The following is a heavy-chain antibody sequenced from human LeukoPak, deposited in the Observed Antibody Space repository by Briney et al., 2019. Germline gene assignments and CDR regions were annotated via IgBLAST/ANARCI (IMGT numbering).Heavy chain of an antibody. V-gene: IGHV4-4*02. CDR1: GDSINSLDL. D-gene: IGHD2-2*01. Sequence: SGTLSLTCTVSGDSINSLDLWSWIRQPPGKGLEWIGEINHSGSTNYNPSLKSRVTISVDTSKNQFSLKLSSVTAADTAVYYCARVVPAASLFDYWGQGTLVTVSS. CDR2: INHSGST. J-gene: IGHJ4*02. CDR3: ARVVPAASLFDY.